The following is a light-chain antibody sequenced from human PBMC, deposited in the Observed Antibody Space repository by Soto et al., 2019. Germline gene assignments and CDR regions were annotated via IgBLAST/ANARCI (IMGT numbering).Light chain of an antibody. CDR3: QQTYSTPLT. CDR2: AAS. CDR1: QSVFNY. J-gene: IGKJ4*01. V-gene: IGKV1-39*01. Sequence: DIQMTQSPSSLSASVGDRVTITCRASQSVFNYLSWYQQKPGTAPKLLIYAASGLQSGVPSRFSGSGFGTDFTLTIRSLQPEDLATYYCQQTYSTPLTFGGGTKVDIK.